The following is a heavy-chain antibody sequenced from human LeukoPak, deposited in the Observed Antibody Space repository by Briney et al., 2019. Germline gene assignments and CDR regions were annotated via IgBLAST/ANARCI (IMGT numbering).Heavy chain of an antibody. CDR3: AKYGAGYCSSTSCYGGTPYYFDY. D-gene: IGHD2-2*01. Sequence: PSETLSLTCTVSGGSISNYFWSWIRQPPGKGLEWIGYIYYSGSTHYNPSLKSRVTISVDTSKNQFSLRLSSETAADTAVYYCAKYGAGYCSSTSCYGGTPYYFDYWGQGTLVTVSS. CDR2: IYYSGST. J-gene: IGHJ4*02. V-gene: IGHV4-59*08. CDR1: GGSISNYF.